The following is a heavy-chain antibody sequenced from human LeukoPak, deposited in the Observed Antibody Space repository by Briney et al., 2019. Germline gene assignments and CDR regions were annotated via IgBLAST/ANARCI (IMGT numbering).Heavy chain of an antibody. D-gene: IGHD2-2*01. CDR1: GFTFSRYW. V-gene: IGHV3-74*01. CDR2: INSDGSTT. CDR3: AKDKHYCSSTSCYLYYFDY. Sequence: PGGSLRLSCAASGFTFSRYWMHWVRQAPGKGLVWVSRINSDGSTTSYADSVKGRFTISRDNAKNTLYLQMNSLRAEDTAVYYCAKDKHYCSSTSCYLYYFDYWGQGTLVTVSS. J-gene: IGHJ4*02.